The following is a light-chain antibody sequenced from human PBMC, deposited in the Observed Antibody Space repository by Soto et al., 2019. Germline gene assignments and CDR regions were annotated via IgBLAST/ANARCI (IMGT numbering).Light chain of an antibody. J-gene: IGKJ2*01. CDR1: QTVSGNY. CDR3: QQYGSSPPYT. Sequence: EIVLTQSPGILSLSPGERGTVSCRASQTVSGNYLAWYQQKPGQSPRLLIYGSSDRATGIPDRFSGSGSGTDFPLTINRVGPQDFAVYYCQQYGSSPPYTFGQGTTLEI. CDR2: GSS. V-gene: IGKV3-20*01.